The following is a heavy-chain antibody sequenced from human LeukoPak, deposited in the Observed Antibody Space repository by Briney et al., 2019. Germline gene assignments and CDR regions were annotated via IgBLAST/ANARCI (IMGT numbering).Heavy chain of an antibody. CDR1: TDSTNVYY. V-gene: IGHV4-59*01. D-gene: IGHD2-15*01. CDR3: VRLRWELLAPYFDH. J-gene: IGHJ4*02. CDR2: IYHSGST. Sequence: EASKTLSLTCSVSTDSTNVYYWSWIRQSPGKGLEWMGHIYHSGSTDYNPSFKSRVTISIDTSRKEFSLKLTSVTVADTAMYYCVRLRWELLAPYFDHWGQGAFVIVSS.